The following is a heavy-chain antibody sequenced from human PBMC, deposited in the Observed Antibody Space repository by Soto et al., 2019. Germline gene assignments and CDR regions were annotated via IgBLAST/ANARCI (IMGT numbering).Heavy chain of an antibody. CDR1: GGSISSGGYY. CDR3: ARSETTVKPYYYYYGMDV. D-gene: IGHD4-17*01. CDR2: IYYSGST. V-gene: IGHV4-31*03. J-gene: IGHJ6*02. Sequence: PSETPSLTCTVSGGSISSGGYYWSWIRRHPGKGLEWIGYIYYSGSTYYNPSLKSRVTISVDTSKNQFSLKLSSVTAADTAVYYCARSETTVKPYYYYYGMDVWGQGTTVTVSS.